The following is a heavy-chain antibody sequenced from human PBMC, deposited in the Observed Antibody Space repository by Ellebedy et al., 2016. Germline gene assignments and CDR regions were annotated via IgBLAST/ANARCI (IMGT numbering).Heavy chain of an antibody. CDR2: ISPGSDIT. CDR3: RQGHYADL. CDR1: GFNFNTFF. Sequence: GESLKISXTASGFNFNTFFMSWVRQAPGKGLEWVSTISPGSDITRLADSVKGRFTISRDNFKNSVYLRMNSLRVEDTAVYYCRQGHYADLWGQGTLVTVSS. V-gene: IGHV3-23*01. D-gene: IGHD4-17*01. J-gene: IGHJ4*02.